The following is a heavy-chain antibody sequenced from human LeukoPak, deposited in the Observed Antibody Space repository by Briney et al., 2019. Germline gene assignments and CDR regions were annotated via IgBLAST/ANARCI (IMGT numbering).Heavy chain of an antibody. D-gene: IGHD4/OR15-4a*01. CDR3: ARFISRVL. J-gene: IGHJ4*02. Sequence: ASVTVSCKASGYTFTSYDINWVRQAPGQGLEWMGWINPNSGGTNYAQKFQGRVTMTRDTSISTAYMELSRLRSDDTAVYYCARFISRVLWGQGTLVTVSS. CDR2: INPNSGGT. CDR1: GYTFTSYD. V-gene: IGHV1-2*02.